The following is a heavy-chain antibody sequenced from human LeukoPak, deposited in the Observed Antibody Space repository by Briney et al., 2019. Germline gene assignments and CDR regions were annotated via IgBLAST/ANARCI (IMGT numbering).Heavy chain of an antibody. Sequence: ASVKVSCKTSGYSFTGHYVHWVRQAPGQGLEWMGWIHPKSGDTNYALKFHGRVTMTRDTSISTVYMDLSRLSSDDAAVYYCARDYFGNSLLDYWGQGTLVTVSS. J-gene: IGHJ4*02. D-gene: IGHD4-23*01. CDR1: GYSFTGHY. CDR3: ARDYFGNSLLDY. V-gene: IGHV1-2*02. CDR2: IHPKSGDT.